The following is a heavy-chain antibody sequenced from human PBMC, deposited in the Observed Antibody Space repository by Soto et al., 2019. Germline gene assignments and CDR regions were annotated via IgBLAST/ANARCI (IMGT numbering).Heavy chain of an antibody. Sequence: GGSLRLSCAASGFTLSNYWMSWVRQAPGKGLEWVANTNQDESQKYSVDSVKGRFTFSRDNAKNSLYLQMNSLRAEDTAVYYCARTEPYQYSNYGYYYYGMDVWGQGTTVTVSS. CDR1: GFTLSNYW. D-gene: IGHD4-4*01. J-gene: IGHJ6*02. V-gene: IGHV3-7*01. CDR3: ARTEPYQYSNYGYYYYGMDV. CDR2: TNQDESQK.